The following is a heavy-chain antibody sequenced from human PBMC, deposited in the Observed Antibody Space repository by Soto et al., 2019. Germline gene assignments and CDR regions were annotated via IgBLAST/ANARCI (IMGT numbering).Heavy chain of an antibody. D-gene: IGHD6-19*01. Sequence: GGSLRLSCAASGFTFSDYYMSWIRQAPGKGLEWVSYISSSSSYTNYADSVKGRFTISRGNAKNSLYLQMNSLRAEDTAVYYCAGHGGQWLNWFDPWGQGILVTVSS. J-gene: IGHJ5*02. CDR3: AGHGGQWLNWFDP. CDR1: GFTFSDYY. V-gene: IGHV3-11*06. CDR2: ISSSSSYT.